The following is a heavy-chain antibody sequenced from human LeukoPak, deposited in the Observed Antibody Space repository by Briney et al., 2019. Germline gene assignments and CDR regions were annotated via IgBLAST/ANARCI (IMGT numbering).Heavy chain of an antibody. CDR2: IIPIFGTA. Sequence: SVKVSCKASGGTFSSYAISWVRQAPGQGLEWMGGIIPIFGTANYAQKFQGRVTITADESTSTAYMELSSLRAEDTAVYYCARDGLLREYSGSLYYFDYWGQGTLVTVSS. J-gene: IGHJ4*02. CDR3: ARDGLLREYSGSLYYFDY. CDR1: GGTFSSYA. D-gene: IGHD1-26*01. V-gene: IGHV1-69*13.